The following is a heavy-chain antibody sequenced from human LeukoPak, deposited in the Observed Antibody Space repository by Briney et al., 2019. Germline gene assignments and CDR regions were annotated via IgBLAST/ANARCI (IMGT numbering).Heavy chain of an antibody. CDR1: GFTFSSYS. Sequence: GGSLRLSCAASGFTFSSYSIHWVRQAPGKGLEWVAVISYDGSNKYYADSVKGRFTISRDNSKNTLYLQVNSLRAEDTAVYYCARVTIFGDWGQGTLVTVSS. CDR3: ARVTIFGD. D-gene: IGHD3-3*01. J-gene: IGHJ4*02. CDR2: ISYDGSNK. V-gene: IGHV3-30-3*01.